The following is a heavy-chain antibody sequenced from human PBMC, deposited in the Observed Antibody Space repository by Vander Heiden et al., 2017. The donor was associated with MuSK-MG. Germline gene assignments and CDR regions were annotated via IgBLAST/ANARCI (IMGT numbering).Heavy chain of an antibody. CDR2: INPSGGST. V-gene: IGHV1-46*03. Sequence: QVQLVLSGAEVTKPGASVKVSCKASGYTFTSYYMRWVRQAPGKGLEWMGIINPSGGSTSYAQKFQGRVTMTRDTSTSTVYMELSSLRSEDTAVYYCARAPLGYSSGWYPPGDYWGQGTLVTVSS. J-gene: IGHJ4*02. CDR3: ARAPLGYSSGWYPPGDY. CDR1: GYTFTSYY. D-gene: IGHD6-19*01.